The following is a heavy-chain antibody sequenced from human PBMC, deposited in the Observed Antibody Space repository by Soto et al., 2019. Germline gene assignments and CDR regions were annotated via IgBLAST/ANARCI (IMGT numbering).Heavy chain of an antibody. CDR3: ARRYGYSFDY. V-gene: IGHV4-59*08. CDR2: IYYSGST. D-gene: IGHD1-1*01. J-gene: IGHJ4*02. CDR1: GGSISSYY. Sequence: QVQLQESGPGLLKPSETLSLTCTVSGGSISSYYWSWIRQPPGKGLEWIGYIYYSGSTNYNPSIKSRVTISVDTSKNQFSLKLSSVTAADTAVYYCARRYGYSFDYWGQGTLVTVSS.